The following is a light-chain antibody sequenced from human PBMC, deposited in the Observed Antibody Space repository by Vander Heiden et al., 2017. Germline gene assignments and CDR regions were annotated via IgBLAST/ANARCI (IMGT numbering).Light chain of an antibody. V-gene: IGKV1-5*03. Sequence: DIQMTQSPSTLSASVPDQVTITSCASQSISDWLAWYQQKPGKAPNLLIYKASNLQSGVSSRCSGSASGTEFTLTISGLQADDLATYYCHQFKSYPFTFGGGTKVEI. CDR3: HQFKSYPFT. CDR1: QSISDW. CDR2: KAS. J-gene: IGKJ4*01.